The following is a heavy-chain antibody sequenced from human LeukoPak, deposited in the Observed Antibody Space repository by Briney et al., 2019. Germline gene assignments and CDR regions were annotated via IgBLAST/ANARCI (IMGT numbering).Heavy chain of an antibody. D-gene: IGHD3-3*01. CDR2: IYTSGST. CDR1: GGSISSYY. Sequence: SETLSLTCTVSGGSISSYYWSWIRQPAGKGLEWIGRIYTSGSTNYNPSLKSRVTISVDTSKNQFSLKLSSVTAADTAVYYCARGSLPGYYDFWSGYYTPLVAFDIWGQGTTVTVSS. V-gene: IGHV4-4*07. J-gene: IGHJ3*02. CDR3: ARGSLPGYYDFWSGYYTPLVAFDI.